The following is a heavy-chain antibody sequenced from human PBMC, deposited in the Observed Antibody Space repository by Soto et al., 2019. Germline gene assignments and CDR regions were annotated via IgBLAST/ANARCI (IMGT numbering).Heavy chain of an antibody. Sequence: PXGSLRLSCAASGFTFSSYDMHWVRQAPGKGLEWVAVISYDGSNKYYADSVKGRFTISRDNSKNTLYLQMNSLRAEDTAVYYCAKVVVVAARNYGMDVWGQGTTVTVSS. D-gene: IGHD2-15*01. CDR1: GFTFSSYD. V-gene: IGHV3-30*18. J-gene: IGHJ6*02. CDR3: AKVVVVAARNYGMDV. CDR2: ISYDGSNK.